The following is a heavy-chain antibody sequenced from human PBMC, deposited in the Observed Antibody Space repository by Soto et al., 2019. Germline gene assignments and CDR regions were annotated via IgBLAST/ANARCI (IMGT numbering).Heavy chain of an antibody. J-gene: IGHJ5*02. CDR3: ARGLGTRTVVVTRTNWFDP. CDR2: INHSGST. CDR1: GGSFSGYY. D-gene: IGHD3-22*01. V-gene: IGHV4-34*01. Sequence: KPSETLSLTCAVYGGSFSGYYWSWIRQPPGKGLEWIGEINHSGSTNYNPSLKSRVTISVDTSKNQFSLKLSSVTAADTAVYYSARGLGTRTVVVTRTNWFDPWGQGTLVTVSS.